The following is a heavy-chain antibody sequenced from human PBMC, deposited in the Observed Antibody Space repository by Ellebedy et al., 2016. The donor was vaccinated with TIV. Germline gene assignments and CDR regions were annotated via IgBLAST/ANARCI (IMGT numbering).Heavy chain of an antibody. D-gene: IGHD5-18*01. CDR1: GYTFTTYA. J-gene: IGHJ4*02. CDR2: IIPYDGNT. CDR3: ARDLTAMVTMTY. V-gene: IGHV1-18*01. Sequence: AASVKVSCKTSGYTFTTYAITWVRQAPGQGLEWMGRIIPYDGNTNYAQELQGRFTMTTDTSTNTAYMELSSLRSDDTAVYYCARDLTAMVTMTYWGQGTLVTVSS.